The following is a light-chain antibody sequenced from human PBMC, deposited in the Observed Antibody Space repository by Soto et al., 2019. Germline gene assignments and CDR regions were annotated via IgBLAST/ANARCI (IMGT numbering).Light chain of an antibody. J-gene: IGLJ2*01. V-gene: IGLV2-11*01. Sequence: QSALTQPRSVSGSPGQSVTISCTGTSSDVGRYNYVSWYQQHPGKAPKLMLFDVSKRPSGVPDRFSGSKSGNTASLAISGLQAEDEADYYCCSYAGSSTLFGGGTKVPS. CDR2: DVS. CDR3: CSYAGSSTL. CDR1: SSDVGRYNY.